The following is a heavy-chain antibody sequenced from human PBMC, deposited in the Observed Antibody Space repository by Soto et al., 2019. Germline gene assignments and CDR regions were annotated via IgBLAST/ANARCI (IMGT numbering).Heavy chain of an antibody. CDR2: IYYSGST. CDR1: GGSVSSGSYY. D-gene: IGHD6-13*01. Sequence: SETLSLTCTVSGGSVSSGSYYWSWIRQPPGKGLEWIGYIYYSGSTNYNPSLKSRVTISVDTSKNQFSLKLSSVTAADTAVYYWARDQGIAATYYSYGMDVWGQGTTVTVCS. CDR3: ARDQGIAATYYSYGMDV. J-gene: IGHJ6*02. V-gene: IGHV4-61*01.